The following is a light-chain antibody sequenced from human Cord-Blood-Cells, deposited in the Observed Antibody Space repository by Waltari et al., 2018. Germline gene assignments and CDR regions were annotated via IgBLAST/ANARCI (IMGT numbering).Light chain of an antibody. CDR2: YAS. V-gene: IGKV1-33*01. J-gene: IGKJ3*01. CDR1: QDISNY. Sequence: DIQMTQSPSSLSASVGDRVTITCQASQDISNYLNWYQQKPGKAPKLLIYYASNLETGGPSRFSRSGSVTDFTCTTSSLQPEDIATYYCQQYDNLPFTFGPGTKVDIK. CDR3: QQYDNLPFT.